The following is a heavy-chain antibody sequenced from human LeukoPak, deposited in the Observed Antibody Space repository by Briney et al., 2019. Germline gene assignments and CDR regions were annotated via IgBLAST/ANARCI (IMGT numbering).Heavy chain of an antibody. V-gene: IGHV3-23*01. CDR2: ISGSGGST. J-gene: IGHJ6*02. D-gene: IGHD4-17*01. CDR3: AKAPDYGDYYYYYGMDV. Sequence: GGSLRLSCAASGFTFSDYYMSWIRQAPGKGLEWVSAISGSGGSTYYADSVKGRFTISRDNSKNTLYLQMNSLRAEDTAVYYCAKAPDYGDYYYYYGMDVWGQGTTVTVSS. CDR1: GFTFSDYY.